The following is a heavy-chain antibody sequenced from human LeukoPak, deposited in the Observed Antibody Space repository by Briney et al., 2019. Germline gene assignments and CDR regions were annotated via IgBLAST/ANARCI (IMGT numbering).Heavy chain of an antibody. V-gene: IGHV3-7*01. D-gene: IGHD1-26*01. CDR2: IKGDGSET. J-gene: IGHJ4*02. Sequence: GGSLRLSCAASGFIFSNNWMSWVRQAPGKGLEWVANIKGDGSETYYVDSVKVRFTISRDNTRNSLYLQMNSLRADDTATYYCTRDDFSGSYCDWGQGTLVTVSS. CDR1: GFIFSNNW. CDR3: TRDDFSGSYCD.